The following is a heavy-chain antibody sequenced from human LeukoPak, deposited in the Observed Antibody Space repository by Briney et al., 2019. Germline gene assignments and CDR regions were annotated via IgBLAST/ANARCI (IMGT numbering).Heavy chain of an antibody. V-gene: IGHV3-7*01. Sequence: GGSLRLSCVASGFTFDNFAMNWVRQAPGKGLEWVATINQDGSERYYADSMKGRFTISSDNAKNSLYHLHMNSLRAEDTAVYYCAGGGNFGYWGQGTLVTVSS. D-gene: IGHD2-15*01. CDR1: GFTFDNFA. CDR3: AGGGNFGY. J-gene: IGHJ4*02. CDR2: INQDGSER.